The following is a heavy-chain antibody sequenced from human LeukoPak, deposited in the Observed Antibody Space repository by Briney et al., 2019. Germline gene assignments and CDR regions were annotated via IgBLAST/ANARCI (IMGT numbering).Heavy chain of an antibody. CDR3: ARDFIGGYYYMDV. Sequence: PGGSLRLSCAASGFTFSDYYMSWIRQAPGKGLEWVSYISSSGSTIYYADSVKGRFTISRDNAKNSLYLQMNSLRAEDMAVYYCARDFIGGYYYMDVWGKGTTVTVSS. J-gene: IGHJ6*03. CDR1: GFTFSDYY. CDR2: ISSSGSTI. D-gene: IGHD1-26*01. V-gene: IGHV3-11*04.